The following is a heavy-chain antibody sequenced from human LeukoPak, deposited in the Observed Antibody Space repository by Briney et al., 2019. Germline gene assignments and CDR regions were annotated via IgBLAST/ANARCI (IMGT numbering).Heavy chain of an antibody. D-gene: IGHD2-2*01. CDR3: ARLDPTTSCLDY. CDR1: GGSMSSYY. V-gene: IGHV4-4*07. Sequence: PSETLSLTCSVSGGSMSSYYWSWIRQPAGEGLEWIGRIYTSGSTNYNPSLKSRVTMSVDTSKNQISLKLTSVTAADTAVYYCARLDPTTSCLDYWGQGTLVTVSS. CDR2: IYTSGST. J-gene: IGHJ4*02.